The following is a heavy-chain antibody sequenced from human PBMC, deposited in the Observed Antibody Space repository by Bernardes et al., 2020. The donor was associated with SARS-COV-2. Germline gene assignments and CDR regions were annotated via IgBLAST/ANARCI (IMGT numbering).Heavy chain of an antibody. CDR2: IYYSGRT. Sequence: SETLSLTCTVSGGSISSYYWSWIRQPPGKGLEWIGYIYYSGRTHYNPSLKSRVTISVDTSKNQFSLKLSSVTAADTAVYYCARAVTYDIWGQGTMVTVSS. J-gene: IGHJ3*02. D-gene: IGHD6-19*01. V-gene: IGHV4-59*01. CDR3: ARAVTYDI. CDR1: GGSISSYY.